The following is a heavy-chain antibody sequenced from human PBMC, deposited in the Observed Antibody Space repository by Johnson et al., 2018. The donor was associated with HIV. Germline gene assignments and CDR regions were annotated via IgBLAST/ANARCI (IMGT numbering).Heavy chain of an antibody. V-gene: IGHV3-23*04. Sequence: VQLVESGGGVVRPGGSLRVSCAASGFTFDDYGMNWVRQAPGKGLEWVSGISGSGGSTYYADSVKGRFTISRDNSKNTLYLQMNSLRAEDTAVYYCAKGIAAAGTGAFDIGGQGTMVTGSS. J-gene: IGHJ3*02. CDR3: AKGIAAAGTGAFDI. CDR1: GFTFDDYG. D-gene: IGHD6-13*01. CDR2: ISGSGGST.